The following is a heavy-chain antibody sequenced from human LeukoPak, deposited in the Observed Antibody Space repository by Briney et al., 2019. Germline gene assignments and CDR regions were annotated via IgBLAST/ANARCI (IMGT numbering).Heavy chain of an antibody. Sequence: GASVKVSCKASGYTLTSYCMQWVRQAPGQGLEWMGIINPNDATTSSARKFQGRVTMTRDTSTSTVYMELRSLTSEDTAVYYCARVDCSGGSCYRFDYWGQGTLVTVPS. V-gene: IGHV1-46*01. CDR1: GYTLTSYC. CDR2: INPNDATT. CDR3: ARVDCSGGSCYRFDY. D-gene: IGHD2-15*01. J-gene: IGHJ4*02.